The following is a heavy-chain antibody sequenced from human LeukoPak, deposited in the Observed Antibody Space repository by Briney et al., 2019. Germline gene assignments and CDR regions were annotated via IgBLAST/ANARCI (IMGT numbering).Heavy chain of an antibody. Sequence: SETLALTCTVSGGSISSYYWSWIRQPAGKGLEWIGRIYTSGSTNYNPSLKSRVTMSVDTSKNQFSLKLSSVTAADTAVYYCARGSRIAASDAFDIWGQGTMVTVSS. D-gene: IGHD6-6*01. CDR1: GGSISSYY. CDR2: IYTSGST. V-gene: IGHV4-4*07. J-gene: IGHJ3*02. CDR3: ARGSRIAASDAFDI.